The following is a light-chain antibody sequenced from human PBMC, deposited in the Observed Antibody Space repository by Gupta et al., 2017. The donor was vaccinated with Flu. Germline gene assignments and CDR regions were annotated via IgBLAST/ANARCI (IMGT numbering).Light chain of an antibody. Sequence: EIVLTQSPGTLSLSPGERATLSCRASQSVSSSYLAWYQQKPGQAPRLLIYGASSRATGIPDRFSGSGSGTDFTLTISRLEPEDFAVYYCQQEGSKEWTFGQGTKVEIK. V-gene: IGKV3-20*01. J-gene: IGKJ1*01. CDR3: QQEGSKEWT. CDR2: GAS. CDR1: QSVSSSY.